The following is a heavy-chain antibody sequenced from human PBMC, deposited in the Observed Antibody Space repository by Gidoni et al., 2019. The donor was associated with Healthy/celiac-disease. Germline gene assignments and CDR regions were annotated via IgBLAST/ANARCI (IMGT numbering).Heavy chain of an antibody. Sequence: QVQLVQSGAEVKKPGSSVKVSCKASGGTFSSYAISWVRQAPGQGLEWMGGIIPIFVTANYAQKFQGRVTITADESTSTAYMELSSLRSEDTAVYYCARDGLYGSGSYYDAFDIWGQGTMVTVSS. CDR2: IIPIFVTA. J-gene: IGHJ3*02. D-gene: IGHD3-10*01. CDR1: GGTFSSYA. V-gene: IGHV1-69*01. CDR3: ARDGLYGSGSYYDAFDI.